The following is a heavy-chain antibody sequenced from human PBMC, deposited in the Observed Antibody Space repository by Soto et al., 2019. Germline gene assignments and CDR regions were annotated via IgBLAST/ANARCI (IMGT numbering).Heavy chain of an antibody. Sequence: QVQLVQSGAEVKKPGASVKVSCKASGYTLTTYTMHWVRQAPGERLEWMGGIIPIFGTSNYAQKFQGRVTITADESTSIAYMELSSLRSEDTAVYYCARDRSQWNDAVYAMDVWGQGTTVTVSS. CDR2: IIPIFGTS. J-gene: IGHJ6*02. CDR3: ARDRSQWNDAVYAMDV. V-gene: IGHV1-69*13. D-gene: IGHD6-19*01. CDR1: GYTLTTYT.